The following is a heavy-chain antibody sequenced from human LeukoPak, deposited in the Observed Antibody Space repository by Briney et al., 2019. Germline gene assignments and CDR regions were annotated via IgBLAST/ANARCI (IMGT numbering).Heavy chain of an antibody. V-gene: IGHV4-59*01. CDR2: IYYGGNT. CDR1: GGSISSYY. CDR3: ARSEGRDGYNFDY. J-gene: IGHJ4*02. D-gene: IGHD5-24*01. Sequence: SETLSLTCTVSGGSISSYYWSWIRQPPGKGLEWIGYIYYGGNTNYSPSLKSRVTISVDTSKNQFSLKLSSVTAADTAVYYCARSEGRDGYNFDYWGQGTLVTVSS.